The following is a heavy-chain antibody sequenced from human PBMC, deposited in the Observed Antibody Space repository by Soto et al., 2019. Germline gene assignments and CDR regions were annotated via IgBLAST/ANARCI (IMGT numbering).Heavy chain of an antibody. CDR1: GDSISTFY. Sequence: SETLSRTCTVSGDSISTFYWGWLRQSPGKELEWIGYVYYTGSTNYNPSLKSRVTISVDRSKNKFSLNLTSANAADTAAYYCARGRTVRNYAFDNRHSFYFSGYWDPGCEVTV. CDR2: VYYTGST. CDR3: ARGRTVRNYAFDNRHSFYFSGY. J-gene: IGHJ4*02. V-gene: IGHV4-59*01. D-gene: IGHD3-3*01.